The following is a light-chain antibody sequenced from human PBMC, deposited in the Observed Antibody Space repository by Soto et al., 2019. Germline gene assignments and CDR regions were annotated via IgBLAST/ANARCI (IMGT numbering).Light chain of an antibody. J-gene: IGKJ2*03. CDR1: QDITNY. Sequence: IQMTQSPLFLSASIGDRVTITCQASQDITNYLNWYQQKPGKAPKLLIYDASMLERGVPSRFSGGGSGTHFTFTISSLQPEDIATFYCQQYDSFPYSFGQGPRWISN. CDR2: DAS. V-gene: IGKV1-33*01. CDR3: QQYDSFPYS.